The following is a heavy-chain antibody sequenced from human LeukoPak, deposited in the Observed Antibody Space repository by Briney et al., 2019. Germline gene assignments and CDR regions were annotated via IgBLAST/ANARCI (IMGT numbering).Heavy chain of an antibody. CDR2: ISSSSSYI. V-gene: IGHV3-21*01. CDR1: GFTFSSYS. CDR3: ARDPEYYGSGSYSLDY. J-gene: IGHJ4*02. Sequence: GGSLRLSCAASGFTFSSYSMNWVRQAPGKGLEWVSSISSSSSYIYYADSVKGRFTISRDNAKNSLYLQMNSLRAEDTAVYYCARDPEYYGSGSYSLDYWGQGTLVTVSS. D-gene: IGHD3-10*01.